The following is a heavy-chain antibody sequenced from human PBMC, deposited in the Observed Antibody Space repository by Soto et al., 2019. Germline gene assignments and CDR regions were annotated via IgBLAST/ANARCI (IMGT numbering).Heavy chain of an antibody. J-gene: IGHJ6*02. CDR2: INHSGST. Sequence: LSLTCAVYGGSFSGSYCSWIRQPPGKGLEWLGEINHSGSTNYNPSLKNRVTISVDTSKNQFSLKLSSVTAADTAVYYCARKYDSWSLGPCYYYCMDVWGQGTTVTVSS. CDR1: GGSFSGSY. D-gene: IGHD3-3*01. CDR3: ARKYDSWSLGPCYYYCMDV. V-gene: IGHV4-34*01.